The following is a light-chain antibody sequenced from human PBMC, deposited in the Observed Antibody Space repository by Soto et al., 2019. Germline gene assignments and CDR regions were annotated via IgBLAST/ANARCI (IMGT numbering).Light chain of an antibody. CDR2: LGS. Sequence: DILMTQSPLSLPVTPGEPPPISCGSSQSLLNSNGYNSLDWYLQKPGQSPQLLIYLGSNRASGVPDRFSGSGSGTDFTLTISSLQPEDFATYYCLQDYNYPLSFGGGTKGDIK. V-gene: IGKV2-28*01. CDR1: QSLLNSNGYNS. CDR3: LQDYNYPLS. J-gene: IGKJ4*01.